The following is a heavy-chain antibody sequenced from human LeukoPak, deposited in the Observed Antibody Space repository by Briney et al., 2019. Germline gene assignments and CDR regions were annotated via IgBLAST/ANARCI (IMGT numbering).Heavy chain of an antibody. D-gene: IGHD3-16*01. CDR3: AKTALVGDPLPPSTDAFDI. CDR2: IWYDGSNK. J-gene: IGHJ3*02. CDR1: GFTFSSYG. V-gene: IGHV3-33*06. Sequence: GGSLRLSCAASGFTFSSYGMHWVRQAPGKGLEWVAVIWYDGSNKYYADSVKGRFTISRDNSKNTLYLQMNSLRAEDTAVYYCAKTALVGDPLPPSTDAFDIWGQGTMVTVSS.